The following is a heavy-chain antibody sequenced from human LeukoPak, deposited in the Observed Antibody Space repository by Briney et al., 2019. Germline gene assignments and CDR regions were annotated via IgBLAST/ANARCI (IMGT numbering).Heavy chain of an antibody. CDR2: IKTDGSET. Sequence: GGSLRLSRAAAGFRFSNYWMTWVRQAPEKGLEWLARIKTDGSETYYVDSVKGRFTISRDNAKSSLYLQMNSLRVEDTAVYHCVRFGPDHDMGLWGQGTTVTVS. CDR3: VRFGPDHDMGL. CDR1: GFRFSNYW. D-gene: IGHD3-16*01. J-gene: IGHJ6*02. V-gene: IGHV3-7*01.